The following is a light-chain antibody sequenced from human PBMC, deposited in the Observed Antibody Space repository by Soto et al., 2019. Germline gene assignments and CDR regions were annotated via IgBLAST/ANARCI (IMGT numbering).Light chain of an antibody. CDR2: VVS. J-gene: IGLJ1*01. V-gene: IGLV2-14*01. CDR3: SSYTSSSLYV. CDR1: SRHSGGYNY. Sequence: QSVLPQPASVSGSPGQSITISCTGTSRHSGGYNYVAWYQQHPGKATKLMIYVVSHRPSGVSNRFSGSKSGNTASMTISGLQAEDEADYYCSSYTSSSLYVFGTGTKVPVL.